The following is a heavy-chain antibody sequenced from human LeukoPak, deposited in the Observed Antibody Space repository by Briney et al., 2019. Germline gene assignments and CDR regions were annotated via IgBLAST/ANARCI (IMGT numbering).Heavy chain of an antibody. D-gene: IGHD4-17*01. CDR3: ARGWPYGGLDY. V-gene: IGHV1-69*13. Sequence: GASVKVSCKASGYTFTGYYMHWVRQAPGQGLEWMGGIIPIFGTANYAQKFQGRVTITADESTSTAYMELSSLRSEDTAVYYCARGWPYGGLDYWGQGTLVTVSS. CDR2: IIPIFGTA. J-gene: IGHJ4*02. CDR1: GYTFTGYY.